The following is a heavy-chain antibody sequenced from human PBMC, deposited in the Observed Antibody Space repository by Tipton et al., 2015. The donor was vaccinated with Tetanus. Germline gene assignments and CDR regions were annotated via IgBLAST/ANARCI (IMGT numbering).Heavy chain of an antibody. CDR3: AAQIIPSDRGGWFDP. D-gene: IGHD3-3*01. Sequence: TLSLTCTVSGGSISSGVYYWGWLRQDPGKGLEWIGRISYSGNTAYNPTLKSRVAISVDTSKNQFSLKLTSVTAADTAVYYCAAQIIPSDRGGWFDPWGQGTRVTVSS. CDR1: GGSISSGVYY. V-gene: IGHV4-39*01. J-gene: IGHJ5*02. CDR2: ISYSGNT.